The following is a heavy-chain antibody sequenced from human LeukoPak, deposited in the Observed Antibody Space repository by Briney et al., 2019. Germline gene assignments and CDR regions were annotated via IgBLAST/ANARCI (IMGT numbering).Heavy chain of an antibody. J-gene: IGHJ3*02. CDR2: ISGSGGST. Sequence: GGSLRLSCAASGFTFSSYGMSWVRQAPGKGLEWVSAISGSGGSTYYADSVKGRVTISRDNSKNTLYLQMNSLRAEDTAVYYCAKAITMVRGVPLGSLDAFDIWGQGTMVTVSS. D-gene: IGHD3-10*01. CDR1: GFTFSSYG. V-gene: IGHV3-23*01. CDR3: AKAITMVRGVPLGSLDAFDI.